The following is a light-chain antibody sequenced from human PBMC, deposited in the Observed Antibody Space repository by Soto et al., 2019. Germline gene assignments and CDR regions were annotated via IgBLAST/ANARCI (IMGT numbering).Light chain of an antibody. J-gene: IGLJ1*01. Sequence: QSVLTQPLSASGTPLQKVPISCSGSSSNIGDNYVYWHQQLPGTAPKLLIYRNNQRPSGVPDRFSGSKSGTSASLAISGLRSEDEADYYCAAWDDSLSGYVFGPGTKVTVL. CDR3: AAWDDSLSGYV. CDR1: SSNIGDNY. CDR2: RNN. V-gene: IGLV1-47*01.